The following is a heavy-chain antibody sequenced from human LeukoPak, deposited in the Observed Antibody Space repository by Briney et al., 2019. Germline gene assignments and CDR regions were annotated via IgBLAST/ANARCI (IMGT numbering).Heavy chain of an antibody. J-gene: IGHJ6*02. CDR2: IWYDGSNK. V-gene: IGHV3-33*01. CDR1: GFTFSSHG. CDR3: ARDSPDYYYGMDV. Sequence: PGGSLRLSCAASGFTFSSHGMHWVRQAPGKGLEWVAVIWYDGSNKYYADSVKGRFTISRDNSKNTLYLQMNSLRAEDTAVYYCARDSPDYYYGMDVWGQGTTVTVSS.